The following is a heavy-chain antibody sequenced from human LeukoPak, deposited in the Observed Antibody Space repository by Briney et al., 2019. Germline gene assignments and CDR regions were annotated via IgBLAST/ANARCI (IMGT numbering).Heavy chain of an antibody. V-gene: IGHV3-48*03. J-gene: IGHJ6*02. CDR2: ISSSGSTI. Sequence: GGSLRLSCAASGFIFGNHEMNWVRQAPGKGLEWVSYISSSGSTILYADSVKGRFTISRDTANNSLYLLMDSLRAEDTAVYYCARYCGGDCYEGMDVWGQGTTVTVSS. D-gene: IGHD2-21*02. CDR1: GFIFGNHE. CDR3: ARYCGGDCYEGMDV.